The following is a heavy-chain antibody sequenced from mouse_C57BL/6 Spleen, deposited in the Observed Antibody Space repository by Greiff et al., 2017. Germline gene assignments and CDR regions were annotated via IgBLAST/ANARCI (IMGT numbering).Heavy chain of an antibody. CDR2: IDPSDSYT. D-gene: IGHD2-4*01. Sequence: QVQLQQPGAELVMPGASVKLSCKASGYTFTSYWMHWVKQRPGQGLEWIGEIDPSDSYTNYNQKFKGKSTLTVDKSSSTAYMQLSSLTSEDSAVYYCARWGGLRRSGDCWGQGTSVTVSS. CDR3: ARWGGLRRSGDC. J-gene: IGHJ4*01. CDR1: GYTFTSYW. V-gene: IGHV1-69*01.